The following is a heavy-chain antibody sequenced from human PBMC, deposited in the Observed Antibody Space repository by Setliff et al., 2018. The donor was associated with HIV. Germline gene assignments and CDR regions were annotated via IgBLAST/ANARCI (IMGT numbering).Heavy chain of an antibody. CDR1: GGSISSHY. CDR3: ARDRRLGDYEI. Sequence: SETLSLTCTVSGGSISSHYWTWIRQPPGKGLEWIGYMFYSGASNYNPSLKSRVTMSVDTSNNHFSLKLTSVTAADTAVYYCARDRRLGDYEIWGPGTLVTVSS. D-gene: IGHD2-21*01. V-gene: IGHV4-59*11. J-gene: IGHJ3*02. CDR2: MFYSGAS.